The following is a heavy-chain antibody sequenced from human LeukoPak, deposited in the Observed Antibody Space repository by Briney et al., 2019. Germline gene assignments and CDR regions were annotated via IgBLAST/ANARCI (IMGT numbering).Heavy chain of an antibody. Sequence: GGSLRLSCAASGFTFGTYSMNWVRQAPGKGLEWVSYISTGSSAIYHADSVKGRFTISRDNAKNSLYLQLNSLRDEDTAVYYCARRERQSGNYYYFDYWGQGTLVTVSS. V-gene: IGHV3-48*02. CDR1: GFTFGTYS. CDR3: ARRERQSGNYYYFDY. J-gene: IGHJ4*02. D-gene: IGHD1-26*01. CDR2: ISTGSSAI.